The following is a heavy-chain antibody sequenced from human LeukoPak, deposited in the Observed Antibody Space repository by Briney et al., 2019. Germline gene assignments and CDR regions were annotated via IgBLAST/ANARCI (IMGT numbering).Heavy chain of an antibody. V-gene: IGHV4-4*02. J-gene: IGHJ4*02. Sequence: PSETLSLTCTASLDSTTSNFWSWVRQPPGKGLEWIGEIHRSGSPNYNPSLRSRVTISIDRSRNQIALELSSVTAADTAVYYCAREILGGFNPGAYWGQGTLVTVSS. CDR3: AREILGGFNPGAY. CDR1: LDSTTSNF. CDR2: IHRSGSP. D-gene: IGHD1-14*01.